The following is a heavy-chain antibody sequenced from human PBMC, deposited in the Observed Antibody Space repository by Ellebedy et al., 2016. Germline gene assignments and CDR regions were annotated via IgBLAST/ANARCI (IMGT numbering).Heavy chain of an antibody. D-gene: IGHD2-21*01. Sequence: SETLPLTCAVSGASITSDYWSWVRQPAGKGLEWIGRVDSSGNTNYNPSLKNRVTMSLDTYKNQFSLKLTSVTAADTGVYYCARGLTPHFDSWGQGALVTVSS. V-gene: IGHV4-4*07. CDR2: VDSSGNT. CDR1: GASITSDY. J-gene: IGHJ4*02. CDR3: ARGLTPHFDS.